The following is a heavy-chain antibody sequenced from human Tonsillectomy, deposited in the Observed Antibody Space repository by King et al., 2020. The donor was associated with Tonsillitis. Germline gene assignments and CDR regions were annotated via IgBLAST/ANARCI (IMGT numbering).Heavy chain of an antibody. J-gene: IGHJ4*02. CDR3: ARRPHYDILTGYYAAYDY. Sequence: VQLVESGAEVKKPGESLKISCKGSGYSFTSYWIGRVRQMPGKGLEWMGIIYPGDSDTRYSPSFQGQVTISADKSISTAYLQWSSLKASDTAMYYCARRPHYDILTGYYAAYDYWGQGTLVTVSS. CDR2: IYPGDSDT. D-gene: IGHD3-9*01. V-gene: IGHV5-51*01. CDR1: GYSFTSYW.